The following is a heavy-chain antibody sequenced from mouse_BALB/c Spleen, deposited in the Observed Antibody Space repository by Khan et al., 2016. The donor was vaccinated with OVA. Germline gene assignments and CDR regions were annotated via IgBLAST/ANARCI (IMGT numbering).Heavy chain of an antibody. CDR2: IDPYYGGA. D-gene: IGHD2-10*02. CDR1: GYSFTGYN. J-gene: IGHJ2*01. CDR3: ARGYDNYVRYYFDY. Sequence: EVQLQQSGPELEKPGASVKISCKVSGYSFTGYNMNWVQQSNGKSLEWIGTIDPYYGGATYTQKFKGQATLTVDNSSSTAYMQLKSLTSEDSAVYYCARGYDNYVRYYFDYWGQGTTLTVSS. V-gene: IGHV1-39*01.